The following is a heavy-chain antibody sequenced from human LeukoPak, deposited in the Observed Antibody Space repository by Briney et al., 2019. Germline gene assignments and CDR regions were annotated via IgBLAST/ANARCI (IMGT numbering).Heavy chain of an antibody. J-gene: IGHJ4*02. Sequence: SETLSLTCAVYGGSFSGYYWSWIRQPPGKGLGWIGEINHSGSTNYNPSLKSRVTISVDTSKNQFSLKLSSVTAADTAVYYCARRDPRRSTSYFDYWGQGTLVTVSS. D-gene: IGHD2-2*01. CDR1: GGSFSGYY. V-gene: IGHV4-34*01. CDR3: ARRDPRRSTSYFDY. CDR2: INHSGST.